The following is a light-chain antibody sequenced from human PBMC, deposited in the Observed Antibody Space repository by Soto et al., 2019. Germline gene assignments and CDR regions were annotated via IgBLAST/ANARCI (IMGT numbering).Light chain of an antibody. Sequence: EIVMTQSPATLSVSPGERATLPCRASQSVSSNLAWYQQKPGQAPRLPISGASSRAAGIPDRFSGSGSETDFTLTISRLEPEDFALYFCQQYGNPRITFGQGTRLEIK. V-gene: IGKV3-20*01. CDR1: QSVSSN. CDR2: GAS. J-gene: IGKJ5*01. CDR3: QQYGNPRIT.